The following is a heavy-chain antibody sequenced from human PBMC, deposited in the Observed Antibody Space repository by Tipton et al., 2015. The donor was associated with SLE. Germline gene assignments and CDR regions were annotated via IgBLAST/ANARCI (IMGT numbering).Heavy chain of an antibody. CDR2: IYYSGST. Sequence: LRLSCTVSGGSISSSSYYWGWIRQPPGKGLEWIGSIYYSGSTYYNPSLKSQVTISVDTSKNQFSLKLSSVTAADTAVYYCARGPDTIQGTFQHWGQGTLVTVSS. CDR3: ARGPDTIQGTFQH. J-gene: IGHJ1*01. V-gene: IGHV4-39*07. D-gene: IGHD3-3*01. CDR1: GGSISSSSYY.